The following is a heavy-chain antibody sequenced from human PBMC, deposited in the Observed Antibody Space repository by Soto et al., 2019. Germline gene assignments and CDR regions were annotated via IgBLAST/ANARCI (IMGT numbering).Heavy chain of an antibody. CDR2: ISAYNGNT. J-gene: IGHJ5*02. CDR3: ARGYGYYGSGSREWFDP. CDR1: GYTFTSYG. D-gene: IGHD3-10*01. V-gene: IGHV1-18*04. Sequence: ASVKVSCKASGYTFTSYGISWVRQAPGQGLEWMGWISAYNGNTNYAQKLQGRVTMTTDTSTRTAYMELRSLRSDDTAVYYCARGYGYYGSGSREWFDPWGQGTLVTVSS.